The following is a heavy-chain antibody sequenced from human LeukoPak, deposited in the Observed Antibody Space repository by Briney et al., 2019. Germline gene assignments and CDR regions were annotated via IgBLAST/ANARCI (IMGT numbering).Heavy chain of an antibody. CDR2: IKSKTDGGTT. V-gene: IGHV3-15*05. CDR3: VGYCSGGNYPNAFDI. Sequence: GGSLRLSCAASGFTFSNAWMSWVRQAPGKGLEWVGRIKSKTDGGTTDYAAPVKGRFTISRDDSKNTLYLRMNSLKTEDTAVYYCVGYCSGGNYPNAFDIWGQGTMVTVSS. D-gene: IGHD2-15*01. J-gene: IGHJ3*02. CDR1: GFTFSNAW.